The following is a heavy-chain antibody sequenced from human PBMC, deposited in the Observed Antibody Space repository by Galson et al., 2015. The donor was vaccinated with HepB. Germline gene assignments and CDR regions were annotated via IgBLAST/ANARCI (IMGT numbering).Heavy chain of an antibody. D-gene: IGHD6-19*01. CDR3: ARGGVGSGWWIFDY. CDR2: ISSSSSYI. Sequence: SLRLSCAASGFTFSSYSMNWVRQAPGKGLEWVSSISSSSSYIYYADSVKGRFTISRDNAKNSLYLQMNSLRAEDTAVYYCARGGVGSGWWIFDYWGQGTLVTVSS. V-gene: IGHV3-21*01. CDR1: GFTFSSYS. J-gene: IGHJ4*02.